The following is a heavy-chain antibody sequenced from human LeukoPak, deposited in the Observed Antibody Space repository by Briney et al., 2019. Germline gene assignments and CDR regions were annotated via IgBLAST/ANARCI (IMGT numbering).Heavy chain of an antibody. J-gene: IGHJ6*03. Sequence: ASVKVSCTASGYTFTSYAMNWVRQAPGQGLEWMGWINTNTGNPTYAQGFTGRFVFSLDTSVSTAYLQISSLKTEDTAVYYCASQPGIAVAGTGYYYYMDVWGKGTTVTVSS. D-gene: IGHD6-19*01. CDR1: GYTFTSYA. CDR2: INTNTGNP. CDR3: ASQPGIAVAGTGYYYYMDV. V-gene: IGHV7-4-1*02.